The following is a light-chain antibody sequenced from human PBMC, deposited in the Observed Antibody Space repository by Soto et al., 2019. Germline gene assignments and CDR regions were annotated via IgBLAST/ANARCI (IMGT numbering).Light chain of an antibody. CDR1: QGISSY. V-gene: IGKV1-9*01. Sequence: IQLTQSPSSLSASVGDRVTITCRASQGISSYLAWYQQKPGKAPKLLIYGASTLEGGVPFRFSGSGSGTDFTFIISSVQPEDFATYYCKQLNTSPITFGQGTRLEIK. CDR2: GAS. CDR3: KQLNTSPIT. J-gene: IGKJ5*01.